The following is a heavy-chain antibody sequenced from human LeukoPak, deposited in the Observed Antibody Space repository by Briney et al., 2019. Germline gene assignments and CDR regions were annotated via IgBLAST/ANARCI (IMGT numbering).Heavy chain of an antibody. V-gene: IGHV1-2*02. CDR3: ARQPLYDFWSGYPVDV. Sequence: ASVKVSCKASGYTFTGYYMHWVRQAPGQGLEWMGWINPNSGGTNYAQKFQGRVTMTRDTSISTAYMELSRLRSDDTAVYYCARQPLYDFWSGYPVDVWGKGTTVTVSS. CDR1: GYTFTGYY. D-gene: IGHD3-3*01. J-gene: IGHJ6*04. CDR2: INPNSGGT.